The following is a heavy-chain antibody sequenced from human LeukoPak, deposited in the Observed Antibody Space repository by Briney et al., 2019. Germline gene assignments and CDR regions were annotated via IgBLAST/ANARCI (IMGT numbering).Heavy chain of an antibody. J-gene: IGHJ6*03. CDR1: GGSFSGYY. Sequence: SETLSLTCAVYGGSFSGYYWSWIRQPPGKGLEWIGEINHRGSTNFNPSLKSRVTILVDMSKNQVSLKVISVTAADTAVYYCARPMTQYWAYYLDVWGKGTTVTVPS. CDR2: INHRGST. V-gene: IGHV4-34*01. D-gene: IGHD3-22*01. CDR3: ARPMTQYWAYYLDV.